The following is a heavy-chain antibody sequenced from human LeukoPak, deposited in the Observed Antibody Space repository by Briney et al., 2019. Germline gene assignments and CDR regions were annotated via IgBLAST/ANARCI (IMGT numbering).Heavy chain of an antibody. CDR3: AKPLITGTYDAFDI. Sequence: GRSLRLSCAASGFTFSSYGMHWVRQAPGKGLEWVAVISYDGSNKYYADSVKGRFTISRDNSKNTLYLQMNSLRAEDTAVYYCAKPLITGTYDAFDIWGQGTMVTVSS. CDR1: GFTFSSYG. J-gene: IGHJ3*02. D-gene: IGHD1-20*01. CDR2: ISYDGSNK. V-gene: IGHV3-30*18.